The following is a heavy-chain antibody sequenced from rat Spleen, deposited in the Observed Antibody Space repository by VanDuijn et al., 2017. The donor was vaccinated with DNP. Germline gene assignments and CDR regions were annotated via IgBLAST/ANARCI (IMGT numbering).Heavy chain of an antibody. D-gene: IGHD1-10*01. Sequence: EVQLVESGGGLVQPGRSLKLSCAASGFTFSEYDMAWIRQVPGKGLEWVASITGSGGSTYYPDSVKGRFTISRDNAKNTLYLQMNRLRSEDTATYYCARGNNNYPYWSFDFWGPGTMVTVSS. CDR3: ARGNNNYPYWSFDF. V-gene: IGHV5S13*01. CDR1: GFTFSEYD. J-gene: IGHJ1*01. CDR2: ITGSGGST.